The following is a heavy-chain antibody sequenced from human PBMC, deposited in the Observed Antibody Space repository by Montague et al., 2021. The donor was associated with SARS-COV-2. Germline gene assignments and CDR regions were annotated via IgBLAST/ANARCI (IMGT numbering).Heavy chain of an antibody. Sequence: CAISGDRVSSNSATWHWIRQSPSRGLEWLGRTYYRSRWSNDYAXXXRSRIIINPDTSTNQFSLQLSSVTPEDTAVYFCARERWAVGVSFDYWGQGTLVTVSS. CDR1: GDRVSSNSAT. V-gene: IGHV6-1*01. CDR3: ARERWAVGVSFDY. J-gene: IGHJ4*02. D-gene: IGHD1-26*01. CDR2: TYYRSRWSN.